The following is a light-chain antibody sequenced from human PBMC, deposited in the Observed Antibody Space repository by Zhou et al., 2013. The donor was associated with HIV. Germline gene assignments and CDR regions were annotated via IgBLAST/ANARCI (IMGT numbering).Light chain of an antibody. CDR2: DAF. CDR3: QQRSNWPRT. J-gene: IGKJ2*01. V-gene: IGKV3-11*01. CDR1: QSISSN. Sequence: EIVLTQSPGTLSLSPGERATLSCWASQSISSNLAWYQHKPGQPPRLLIYDAFNRATGIPARFSGSGSGTDFTLTISALEPEDFAVYYCQQRSNWPRTFGQGTKLQI.